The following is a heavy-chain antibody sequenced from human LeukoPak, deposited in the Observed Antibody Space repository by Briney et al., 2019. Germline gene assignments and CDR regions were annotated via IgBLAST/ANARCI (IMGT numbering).Heavy chain of an antibody. J-gene: IGHJ4*02. CDR2: IRYDGSNK. V-gene: IGHV3-30*02. Sequence: GGSLRLSCAVSGFTFSSYSMNWVRQAPGKGLELAAFIRYDGSNKYYADSVKGRFTISRDNSKNTLYLQMNSLRAEDTAVYYCAKDRQWLGSFDYWGQGTLVTVSS. CDR3: AKDRQWLGSFDY. D-gene: IGHD6-19*01. CDR1: GFTFSSYS.